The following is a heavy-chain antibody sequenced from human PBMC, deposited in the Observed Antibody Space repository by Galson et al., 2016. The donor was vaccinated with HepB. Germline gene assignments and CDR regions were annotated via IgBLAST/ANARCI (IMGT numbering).Heavy chain of an antibody. J-gene: IGHJ4*02. CDR3: ARAVTYYVDY. V-gene: IGHV4-4*02. CDR2: IYHSGTT. Sequence: SETLSLTCAVSGVSISTDNWWSWVRQPPGKGLEWIGEIYHSGTTNCNPSLMSRVTISIDTSKNLFSLELRSLVAADTAVYYCARAVTYYVDYWGQGTLVTVSS. D-gene: IGHD3-16*01. CDR1: GVSISTDNW.